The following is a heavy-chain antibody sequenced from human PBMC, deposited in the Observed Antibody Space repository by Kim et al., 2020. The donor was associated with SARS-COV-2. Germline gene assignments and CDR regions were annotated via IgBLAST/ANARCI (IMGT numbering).Heavy chain of an antibody. D-gene: IGHD1-26*01. Sequence: GGSLRLSCAASGFTFSSYAMSWVRQAPGKGLEWVSAISGSGGSTYYADSVKGRFTISRDYSKNTLYLQMNSLRAEDTAVYYCAKGWLGASGPFDYWGQGTLVTVSS. CDR3: AKGWLGASGPFDY. CDR1: GFTFSSYA. J-gene: IGHJ4*02. V-gene: IGHV3-23*01. CDR2: ISGSGGST.